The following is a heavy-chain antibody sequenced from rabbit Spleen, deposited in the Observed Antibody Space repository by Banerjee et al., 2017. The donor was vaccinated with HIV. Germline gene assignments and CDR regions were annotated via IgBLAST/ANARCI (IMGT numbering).Heavy chain of an antibody. Sequence: ELLEEAGGGLVKPEGSLTLTCKASGVSFSGDSYMCWVRQAPGKGVEWIVCIDTGSSGFTYFASWAKGRFTISKTSSTTVTLQITNLTAADTTTYFCARDAGSSFSSYGMGLWGPGTLVTVS. CDR3: ARDAGSSFSSYGMGL. CDR1: GVSFSGDSY. V-gene: IGHV1S45*01. CDR2: IDTGSSGFT. D-gene: IGHD8-1*01. J-gene: IGHJ6*01.